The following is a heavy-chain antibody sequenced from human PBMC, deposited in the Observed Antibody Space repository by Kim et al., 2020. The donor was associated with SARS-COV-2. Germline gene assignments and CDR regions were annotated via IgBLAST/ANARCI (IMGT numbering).Heavy chain of an antibody. CDR1: GFTFSSYA. J-gene: IGHJ6*02. D-gene: IGHD1-26*01. CDR3: ARGGSYYLYWGSRESSHYYYGMDV. CDR2: ISYDGSNK. Sequence: GESLRLSCAASGFTFSSYAMHWVRQAPGKGLEWVAVISYDGSNKYYADSVKGRFTISRDNSKNTLYLQMNSLRAEDTAVYYCARGGSYYLYWGSRESSHYYYGMDVWGQGTTVTVSS. V-gene: IGHV3-30*04.